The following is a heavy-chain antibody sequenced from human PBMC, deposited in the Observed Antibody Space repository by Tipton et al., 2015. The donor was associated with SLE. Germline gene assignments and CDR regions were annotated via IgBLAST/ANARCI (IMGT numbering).Heavy chain of an antibody. CDR2: MYTSGNI. J-gene: IGHJ1*01. CDR1: GGSISSGHYY. CDR3: VRQGAGWYEEEV. Sequence: SLTCTVSGGSISSGHYYWSWIRQPAGKGLEWIGRMYTSGNINYNPSLKSRVTISLDTSKNQISLKLSSVTAADTAVYYCVRQGAGWYEEEVWGQGTLVTVSS. D-gene: IGHD6-19*01. V-gene: IGHV4-61*02.